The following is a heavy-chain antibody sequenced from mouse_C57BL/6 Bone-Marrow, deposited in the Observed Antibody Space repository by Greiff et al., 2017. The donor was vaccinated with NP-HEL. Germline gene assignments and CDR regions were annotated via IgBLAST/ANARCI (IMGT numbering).Heavy chain of an antibody. Sequence: QVQLKQPGAELVKPGASVKLSCKASGYTFTSYWMHWVKQRPGQGLEWIGMIHPNSGSTNYNEKFKSKATLTVDKSSSTAYMQLSSLTSEDSAVYCCARGDYDGFAYWGQGTLVTVSA. V-gene: IGHV1-64*01. CDR2: IHPNSGST. D-gene: IGHD2-4*01. J-gene: IGHJ3*01. CDR3: ARGDYDGFAY. CDR1: GYTFTSYW.